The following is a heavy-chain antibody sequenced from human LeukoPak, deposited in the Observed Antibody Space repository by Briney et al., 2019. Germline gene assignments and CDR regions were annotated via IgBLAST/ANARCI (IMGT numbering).Heavy chain of an antibody. D-gene: IGHD2-21*01. Sequence: GASVKLSCKASGYTFTRYYMHWVRQAPGQGLEWMGMINPSGGDTTYAQKLQGRVTMTRDTSTSTVYMELSSLRSEDTAVYYRARENGGEDYWGQGTLVTVSS. CDR3: ARENGGEDY. CDR2: INPSGGDT. CDR1: GYTFTRYY. V-gene: IGHV1-46*01. J-gene: IGHJ4*02.